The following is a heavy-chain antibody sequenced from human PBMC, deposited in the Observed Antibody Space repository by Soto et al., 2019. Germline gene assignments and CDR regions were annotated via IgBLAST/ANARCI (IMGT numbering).Heavy chain of an antibody. CDR2: ITFSGNTV. V-gene: IGHV3-11*01. CDR1: GFTFIDSY. CDR3: ARVSWREKYGMDV. J-gene: IGHJ6*02. Sequence: GGSLRLSCASSGFTFIDSYMSWVRQAPGKGLEWISYITFSGNTVYYADSLKGRFTISRDDAKNSLYLQMNSLRAEDTAVYYCARVSWREKYGMDVWGQGTTVTVSS.